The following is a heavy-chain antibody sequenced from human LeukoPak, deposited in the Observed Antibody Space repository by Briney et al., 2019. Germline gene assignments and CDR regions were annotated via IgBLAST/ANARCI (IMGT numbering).Heavy chain of an antibody. CDR3: AREGGSGWYYFDY. D-gene: IGHD6-19*01. CDR1: GGSISSGSYY. V-gene: IGHV4-61*02. Sequence: SETLSLTCTVSGGSISSGSYYWSWIRQPAGKGLEWIGRIYTSGSTNYNPSLKSRVTISVDTSKNQFSLKLSSVTAADTAVYYCAREGGSGWYYFDYWGQGTLVTVSS. CDR2: IYTSGST. J-gene: IGHJ4*02.